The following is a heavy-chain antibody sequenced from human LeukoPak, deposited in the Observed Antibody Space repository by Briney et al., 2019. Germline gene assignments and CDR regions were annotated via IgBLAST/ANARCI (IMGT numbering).Heavy chain of an antibody. D-gene: IGHD3-22*01. CDR2: IIPIFGTA. Sequence: SVKVSCKASGGTFSSYAISWVRQAPGQGLEWMGGIIPIFGTANYAQKFQGRVTITADESTSTAYMELSSLRSDDTAVYYCARGAHYYDSSGFLPDYWGQGTLVTVSS. CDR3: ARGAHYYDSSGFLPDY. CDR1: GGTFSSYA. J-gene: IGHJ4*02. V-gene: IGHV1-69*13.